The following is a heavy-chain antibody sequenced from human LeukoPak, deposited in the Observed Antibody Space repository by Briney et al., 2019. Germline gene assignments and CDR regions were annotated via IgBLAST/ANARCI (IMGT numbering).Heavy chain of an antibody. CDR2: IYTRDSDN. CDR3: ARGAYGGKRDDAFDI. V-gene: IGHV5-51*01. D-gene: IGHD4-23*01. Sequence: GESLKISCETSGYVFTSYWLAWVRQVPGRGLEWMGVIYTRDSDNKYSPSFQGQVTFSAEKSISIAYLQWSSLKASDTAMYYCARGAYGGKRDDAFDIWGQGTMVTVSS. CDR1: GYVFTSYW. J-gene: IGHJ3*02.